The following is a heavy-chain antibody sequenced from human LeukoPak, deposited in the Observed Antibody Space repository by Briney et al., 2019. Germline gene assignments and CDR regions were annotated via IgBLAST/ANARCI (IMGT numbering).Heavy chain of an antibody. CDR1: GFTFSSYW. D-gene: IGHD6-13*01. Sequence: GGSLRLSCVASGFTFSSYWMRWVRQAPGKGLEWVANIKQDESEKNYMDSVKGRFTVSRDNAGNSLFLQMNSLRVEDTAVYYCAREGTPYSSDYWGQGTLVTVSS. CDR3: AREGTPYSSDY. V-gene: IGHV3-7*01. J-gene: IGHJ4*02. CDR2: IKQDESEK.